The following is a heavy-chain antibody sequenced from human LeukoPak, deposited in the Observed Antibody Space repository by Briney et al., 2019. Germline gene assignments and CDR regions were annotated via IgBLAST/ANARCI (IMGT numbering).Heavy chain of an antibody. D-gene: IGHD3-10*01. CDR1: GYTFTNYA. J-gene: IGHJ4*02. CDR3: AREREETYGSGSYTFDH. V-gene: IGHV1-18*01. CDR2: INTNNGNT. Sequence: ASVKVSCKASGYTFTNYAFSWVRQAPGQGLEWMGWINTNNGNTNYVKRLQGRVTMTTDTSTTTAYMELRSLISDDTAVYYCAREREETYGSGSYTFDHWGQGTLVTVSS.